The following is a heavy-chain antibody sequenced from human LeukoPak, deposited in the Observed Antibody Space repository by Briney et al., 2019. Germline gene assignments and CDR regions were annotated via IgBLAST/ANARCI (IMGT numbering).Heavy chain of an antibody. CDR1: GFTFSNFA. Sequence: GGSLRLSCAASGFTFSNFAMTWVRQAPGKGLEWVSSIVGSSSTYYADSLKGRFTISRDNAKNSLYLQMNSLRAGDTAVYYCAKGRGVCSGTSCYSFYYYPMDVWGQGTTVTVSS. V-gene: IGHV3-21*01. J-gene: IGHJ6*02. D-gene: IGHD2-15*01. CDR2: IVGSSST. CDR3: AKGRGVCSGTSCYSFYYYPMDV.